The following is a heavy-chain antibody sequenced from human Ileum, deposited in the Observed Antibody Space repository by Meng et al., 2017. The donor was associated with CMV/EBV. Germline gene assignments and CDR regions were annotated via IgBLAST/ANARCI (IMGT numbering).Heavy chain of an antibody. CDR3: ARLRAGISCFDP. CDR1: NGSISSGAPS. D-gene: IGHD6-19*01. J-gene: IGHJ5*02. CDR2: IYYSGNT. V-gene: IGHV4-31*03. Sequence: TVSNGSISSGAPSWSWIRQHPGKGLAWIGSIYYSGNTYYNPSLQSRATISVDTSQNSFSLRLSSVTAADTAVYYCARLRAGISCFDPWGQGALVTAPQ.